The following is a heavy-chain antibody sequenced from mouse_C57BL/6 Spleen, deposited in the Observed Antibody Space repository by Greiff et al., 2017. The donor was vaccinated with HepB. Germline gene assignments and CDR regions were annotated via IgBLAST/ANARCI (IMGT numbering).Heavy chain of an antibody. V-gene: IGHV1-50*01. CDR2: IDPSDSYT. Sequence: VQLQQPGAELVKPGASVKLSCKASGYTFTSYWMQWVKQRPGQGLEWIGEIDPSDSYTNYNQKFKGKATLTVDTSSSTAYMQLSSLTSEDSAVYYCARGGGNYENWYFDVWGTGTTVTVSS. D-gene: IGHD2-1*01. CDR3: ARGGGNYENWYFDV. CDR1: GYTFTSYW. J-gene: IGHJ1*03.